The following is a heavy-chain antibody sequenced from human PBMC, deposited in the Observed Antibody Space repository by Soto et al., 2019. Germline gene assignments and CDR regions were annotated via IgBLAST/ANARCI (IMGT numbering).Heavy chain of an antibody. V-gene: IGHV2-5*02. D-gene: IGHD3-10*01. J-gene: IGHJ6*02. CDR1: GFSLSTSGVG. Sequence: QITLKESGPPLVKPTQTLTLTCTFSGFSLSTSGVGVGWIRQPPGKALEWLALIYWDDDKRYSPSLKSSLTITKDTSKNQVVLTMTNMDPVDTATYYCAHYGSGSYYNYYYGMDVWGQGTTVTVSS. CDR3: AHYGSGSYYNYYYGMDV. CDR2: IYWDDDK.